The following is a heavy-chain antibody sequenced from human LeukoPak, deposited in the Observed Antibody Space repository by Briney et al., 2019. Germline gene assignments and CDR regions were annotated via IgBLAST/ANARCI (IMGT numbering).Heavy chain of an antibody. Sequence: GGSLRLSCAASGFTFDDYAMHWVRQAPGKGLEWVSGISWNSGSIGYADSVKGRFTISRDNAKNSLYLQMNSLRAEDMALYYCAKDGSPNTAMVAGYFDYWGQGTLVTVSS. CDR2: ISWNSGSI. CDR1: GFTFDDYA. D-gene: IGHD5-18*01. J-gene: IGHJ4*02. V-gene: IGHV3-9*03. CDR3: AKDGSPNTAMVAGYFDY.